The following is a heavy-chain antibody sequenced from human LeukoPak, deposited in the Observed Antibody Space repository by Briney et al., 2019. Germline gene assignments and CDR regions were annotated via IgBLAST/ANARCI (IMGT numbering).Heavy chain of an antibody. CDR1: GFTFSSSA. CDR3: AKAQSLESPHYLDS. V-gene: IGHV3-23*01. Sequence: GGSLRLSCAASGFTFSSSAMSWVRQVPGKGLEWVSGISASGGSTSYADSVRGRFTISRDNSKNTLYVQMNILRDEDTAVYYCAKAQSLESPHYLDSWGQGTLVTVSS. CDR2: ISASGGST. J-gene: IGHJ4*02. D-gene: IGHD3-16*01.